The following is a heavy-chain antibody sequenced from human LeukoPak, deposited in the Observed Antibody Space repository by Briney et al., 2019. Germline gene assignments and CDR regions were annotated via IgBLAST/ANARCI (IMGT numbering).Heavy chain of an antibody. CDR3: ARLSVSTSSDYYYYYMDV. Sequence: GGSLRLSCAASGFTFSDYYMSWIRQAPGKGLEWVSYISSSGSTIYYADSVKGRFTISRDNAKNSRYLQMNSLRAEDTAVYYCARLSVSTSSDYYYYYMDVWGKGTTVTVSS. CDR1: GFTFSDYY. D-gene: IGHD2-2*01. V-gene: IGHV3-11*01. CDR2: ISSSGSTI. J-gene: IGHJ6*03.